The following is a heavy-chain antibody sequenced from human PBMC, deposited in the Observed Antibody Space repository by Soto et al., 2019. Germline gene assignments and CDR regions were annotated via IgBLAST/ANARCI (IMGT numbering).Heavy chain of an antibody. J-gene: IGHJ4*02. Sequence: QVQLQESGPGLVKPSETLSLTCTVSGGSINSYYWSCIRQPPGKGLEWIAYISYSGTTNYNPSLKSRVTLSVDTSKNQLSLKLSSVTAADTAVYYCARHSSGTYDYWGQGTLVTVDS. CDR1: GGSINSYY. CDR3: ARHSSGTYDY. CDR2: ISYSGTT. V-gene: IGHV4-59*08. D-gene: IGHD1-26*01.